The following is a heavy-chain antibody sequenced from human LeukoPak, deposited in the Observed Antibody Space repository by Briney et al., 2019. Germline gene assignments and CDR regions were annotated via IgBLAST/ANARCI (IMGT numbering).Heavy chain of an antibody. Sequence: PGGSLRLSCAASGFTFSNYAMSCVRQAPGKGLEWVSAISGSGGTAYYADSVKGRVTISRDNSKNTLWLQMTSLRAEDTAVYYCAKWTAVPTNDYWGQGTLVTVSS. V-gene: IGHV3-23*01. D-gene: IGHD5-12*01. CDR3: AKWTAVPTNDY. J-gene: IGHJ4*02. CDR1: GFTFSNYA. CDR2: ISGSGGTA.